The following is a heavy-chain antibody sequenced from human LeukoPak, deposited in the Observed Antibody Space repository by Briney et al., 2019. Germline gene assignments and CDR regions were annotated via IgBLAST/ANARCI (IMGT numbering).Heavy chain of an antibody. Sequence: ASVKVSCKASGYTFTGYYMHWVRLAPGQGLEWMGWINPNSGGTNYAQKFQGRVTMSRDTSISTAYMELSRLRSDDTAVYYCARGYCSGGSCYYYFDYWGQGTLVTVSS. CDR3: ARGYCSGGSCYYYFDY. CDR1: GYTFTGYY. V-gene: IGHV1-2*02. CDR2: INPNSGGT. D-gene: IGHD2-15*01. J-gene: IGHJ4*02.